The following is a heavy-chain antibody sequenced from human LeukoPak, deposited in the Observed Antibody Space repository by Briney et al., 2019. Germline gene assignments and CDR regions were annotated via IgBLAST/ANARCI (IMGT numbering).Heavy chain of an antibody. CDR1: GFTFDDYA. CDR2: ISWNSGSI. D-gene: IGHD2-21*02. CDR3: AKDLCGGDCYYYYYYGMDV. J-gene: IGHJ6*02. V-gene: IGHV3-9*01. Sequence: PGGSLRLSCAASGFTFDDYAMPWVRQAPGKGLEWVSGISWNSGSIGYADSVKGRFTISRDNAKNSLYLQMNSLRAEDTALYYCAKDLCGGDCYYYYYYGMDVWGQGTTVTVSS.